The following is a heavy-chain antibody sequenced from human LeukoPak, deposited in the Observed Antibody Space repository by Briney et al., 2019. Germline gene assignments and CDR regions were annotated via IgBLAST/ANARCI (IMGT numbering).Heavy chain of an antibody. Sequence: KASETLSLTCAVYGGSFSGYYWSWIRQPPGKGLEWIGEINHSGSTNYNPSLKSRVTISVDTSKNQFSLKLSSVTAADTAVYYCARGPYGGLFDYWGQGTLVTVSS. D-gene: IGHD5-12*01. V-gene: IGHV4-34*01. CDR1: GGSFSGYY. CDR2: INHSGST. CDR3: ARGPYGGLFDY. J-gene: IGHJ4*02.